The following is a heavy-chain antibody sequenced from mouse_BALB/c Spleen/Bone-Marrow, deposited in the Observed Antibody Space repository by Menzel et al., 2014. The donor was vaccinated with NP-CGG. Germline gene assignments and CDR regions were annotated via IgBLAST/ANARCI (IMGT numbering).Heavy chain of an antibody. CDR2: IRNKANGYTT. D-gene: IGHD1-1*01. Sequence: EVQGVESGGGLVQPGGSLRLSCATSGFTFTDYYMSWVRQPPGKALEWLGFIRNKANGYTTEYSASVKGRFTISRDNSQSILYRQMNTLRAEDSATYYCARDRGGLLHDYWGQGTTLTVSS. J-gene: IGHJ2*01. V-gene: IGHV7-3*02. CDR3: ARDRGGLLHDY. CDR1: GFTFTDYY.